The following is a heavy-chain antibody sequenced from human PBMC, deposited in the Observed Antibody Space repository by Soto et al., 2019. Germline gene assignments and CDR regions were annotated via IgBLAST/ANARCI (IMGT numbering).Heavy chain of an antibody. CDR2: IDGVGTGT. V-gene: IGHV3-74*01. J-gene: IGHJ4*02. CDR3: TTVFEY. CDR1: GFTFTNYW. Sequence: EVQLVQSGGGSVQPGGSLRLSCAASGFTFTNYWMHWVRQVPEKGLVWVSRIDGVGTGTSYSDSVRGRFTISRDNAENMLYLQMNSLRAEDTAVYYYTTVFEYWGQGTLVTVSS.